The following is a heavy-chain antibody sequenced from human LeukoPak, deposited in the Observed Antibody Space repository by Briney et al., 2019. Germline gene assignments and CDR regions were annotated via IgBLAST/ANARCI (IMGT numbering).Heavy chain of an antibody. J-gene: IGHJ4*02. CDR1: GFTFSSYG. Sequence: PGGSLRLSCAASGFTFSSYGMSWVRQAPGKGLEWVSAISGSGGSTYYADSVKGRFTISRDNSKNTLYLQMNSLRVEDTANYYCAKDVAYYYGSGSYHLYYFDSWGQGTLVTVSS. CDR3: AKDVAYYYGSGSYHLYYFDS. CDR2: ISGSGGST. D-gene: IGHD3-10*01. V-gene: IGHV3-23*01.